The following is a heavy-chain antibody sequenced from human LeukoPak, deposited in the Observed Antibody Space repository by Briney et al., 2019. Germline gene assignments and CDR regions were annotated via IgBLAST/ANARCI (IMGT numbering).Heavy chain of an antibody. V-gene: IGHV4-4*07. Sequence: SETLSLTCTVSAGSMNTYFWTWVRQPAGKGLEWIGRISGSGTPYYNPSLESRVAISLDTSNNKFFLKVTSVTAADTAVYYCARGSELTKTSGHHSFDSWGQGALVSVSS. CDR2: ISGSGTP. CDR3: ARGSELTKTSGHHSFDS. CDR1: AGSMNTYF. D-gene: IGHD4-11*01. J-gene: IGHJ4*02.